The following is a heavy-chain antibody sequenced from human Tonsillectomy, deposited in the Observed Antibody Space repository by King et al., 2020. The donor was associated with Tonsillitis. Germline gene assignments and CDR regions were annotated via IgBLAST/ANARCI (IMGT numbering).Heavy chain of an antibody. CDR1: GYTLTELS. V-gene: IGHV1-24*01. CDR2: FDPEDGET. J-gene: IGHJ3*02. CDR3: ETIGGPDILTGFDAFDI. Sequence: QLVQSGAEVKKPGASVKVSCKVSGYTLTELSMHWVRQAPGKGLEWMGGFDPEDGETINAQKFQGRVTMTGDTSTDTAYMELSSLRSEETAVYYCETIGGPDILTGFDAFDIWGQGTMVTVSS. D-gene: IGHD3-9*01.